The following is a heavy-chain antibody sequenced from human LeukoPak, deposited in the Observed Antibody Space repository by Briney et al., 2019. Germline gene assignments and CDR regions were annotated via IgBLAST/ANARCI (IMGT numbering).Heavy chain of an antibody. CDR3: ARDRGNIAAAGTWYMDV. Sequence: SETLSLTCTVSGGSIGSGDYYWSWIRQPPGKGLEWIVYIYYSGSTYYNPSLKSQVTISVDTSKNQFSLKLSSVTAADTAVYYCARDRGNIAAAGTWYMDVWGKGTTVSVSS. CDR2: IYYSGST. J-gene: IGHJ6*03. V-gene: IGHV4-30-4*08. CDR1: GGSIGSGDYY. D-gene: IGHD6-13*01.